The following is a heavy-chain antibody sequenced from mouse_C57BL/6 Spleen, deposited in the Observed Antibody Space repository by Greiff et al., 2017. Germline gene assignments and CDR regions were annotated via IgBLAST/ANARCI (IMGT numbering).Heavy chain of an antibody. CDR2: IWSGGST. V-gene: IGHV2-2*01. Sequence: VQLQQSGPGLVQPSQSLSITCTVSGFSLTSYGVHWVRQSPGKGLEWLGVIWSGGSTDYNAAFISRLSISKDNSKSQVFFKMNSLQADDTAIYYCARMGPPFYYGSSYEDWYFDVWGTGTTVTVSS. D-gene: IGHD1-1*01. CDR3: ARMGPPFYYGSSYEDWYFDV. CDR1: GFSLTSYG. J-gene: IGHJ1*03.